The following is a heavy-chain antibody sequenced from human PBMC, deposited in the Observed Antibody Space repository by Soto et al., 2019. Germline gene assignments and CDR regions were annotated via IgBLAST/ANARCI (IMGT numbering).Heavy chain of an antibody. CDR3: AMEYCSSTSCYRDY. J-gene: IGHJ4*02. D-gene: IGHD2-2*02. Sequence: QVQLVQSGAEVKKPGSSVKVSCKASGGTFSSYTISWVRQAPGQGLEWMGRIIPILGIANYAQKFQGRVTITADKSTSTAYMELSSLSSEDTDVYYCAMEYCSSTSCYRDYWGQGTLVTVSS. V-gene: IGHV1-69*02. CDR1: GGTFSSYT. CDR2: IIPILGIA.